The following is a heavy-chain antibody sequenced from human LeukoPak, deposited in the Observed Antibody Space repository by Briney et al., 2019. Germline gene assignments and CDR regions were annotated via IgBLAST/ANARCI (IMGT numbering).Heavy chain of an antibody. J-gene: IGHJ4*02. CDR2: IYHSGST. Sequence: SETLSLTCAVSGGSISSSIWWSWVRQPPGKGLEWIGEIYHSGSTNYNPSLKSRVTISVDKSKNQFSLKLSSVTAADTAVYYCAGRTMGYYFDYWGQGTLVTVSS. V-gene: IGHV4-4*02. CDR3: AGRTMGYYFDY. CDR1: GGSISSSIW. D-gene: IGHD1-1*01.